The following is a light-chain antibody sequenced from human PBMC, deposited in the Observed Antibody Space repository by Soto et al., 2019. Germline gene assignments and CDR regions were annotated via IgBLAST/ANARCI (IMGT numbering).Light chain of an antibody. CDR1: RSDVGGYNY. J-gene: IGLJ2*01. Sequence: QSVLTQPPSASGSPGQSVTISCTGTRSDVGGYNYVSWYQQHPGKAPKLVIYEVTKRPSGVPDRFSGSKSGNTASLTVSGLQAEDEADYYCTSYAGSNNLVFGGGTKLTVL. CDR3: TSYAGSNNLV. V-gene: IGLV2-8*01. CDR2: EVT.